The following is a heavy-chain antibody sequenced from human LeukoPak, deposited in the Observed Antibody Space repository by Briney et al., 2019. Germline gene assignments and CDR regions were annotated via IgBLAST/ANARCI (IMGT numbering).Heavy chain of an antibody. Sequence: GESLKISCKGSGYSFTSYWIGWVRQMPGKGLEWMGIIYPGDSDTRYSPSFQGQVTISADKSISTAYLQWSSLKASNTAMYYCARHGRYCSSTSCYTEYPDYYYYGMDVWGQGTTVTVSS. CDR2: IYPGDSDT. CDR3: ARHGRYCSSTSCYTEYPDYYYYGMDV. V-gene: IGHV5-51*01. J-gene: IGHJ6*02. D-gene: IGHD2-2*02. CDR1: GYSFTSYW.